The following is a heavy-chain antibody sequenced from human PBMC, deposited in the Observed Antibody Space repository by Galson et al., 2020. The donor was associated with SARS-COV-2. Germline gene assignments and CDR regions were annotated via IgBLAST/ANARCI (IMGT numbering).Heavy chain of an antibody. CDR3: ARVWRPGWFDP. J-gene: IGHJ5*02. CDR2: VSNDGTKK. V-gene: IGHV3-30*04. Sequence: GGSLRLSCSASGFTVSTSSMHWVRQAPGKGLEWVAGVSNDGTKKNYADSVKGRITISRDSPKNTLYLQMNRLRLEDTAVYYCARVWRPGWFDPWGQGALVTVSP. D-gene: IGHD3-16*01. CDR1: GFTVSTSS.